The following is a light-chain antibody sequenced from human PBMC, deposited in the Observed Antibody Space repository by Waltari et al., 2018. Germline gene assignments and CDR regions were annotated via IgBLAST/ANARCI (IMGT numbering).Light chain of an antibody. J-gene: IGKJ1*01. CDR1: QTIDRY. Sequence: DIQMTQSPSSLSASVGDRVTLTCRASQTIDRYLNLYHQKPGKAPKLLIYAASTLQSGVPSSFSGSGSGTDFTLTIIGLQPEDFATYFCQQSYRSPWTFGQGTRVDIK. V-gene: IGKV1-39*01. CDR2: AAS. CDR3: QQSYRSPWT.